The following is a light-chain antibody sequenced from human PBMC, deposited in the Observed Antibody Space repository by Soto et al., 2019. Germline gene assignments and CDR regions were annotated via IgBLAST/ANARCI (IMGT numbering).Light chain of an antibody. Sequence: QFALTSSTSIAWISGDAVTISSTGTSSDVGGYNYVSWYQQHPGKAPKLMIYDVSNRPSGVSNRSSGSKSGNTASLTISGLQAEDEADYYCSSYTSSSTLGYVFGTGTKVTVL. CDR2: DVS. J-gene: IGLJ1*01. V-gene: IGLV2-14*01. CDR3: SSYTSSSTLGYV. CDR1: SSDVGGYNY.